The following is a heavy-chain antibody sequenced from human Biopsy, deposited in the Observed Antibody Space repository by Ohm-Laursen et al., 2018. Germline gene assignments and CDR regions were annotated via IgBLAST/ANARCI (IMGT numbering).Heavy chain of an antibody. CDR1: GGSLSGYY. V-gene: IGHV4-34*01. Sequence: SQTLSLTWTVYGGSLSGYYWNWIRQSPGKGLEWTGEINHRGFTSNNPSLKSRVTISVDTSKNQFSLKLGSVTAADTAVYYCAKNLAVSSYALDIWGQGTMVTVSS. D-gene: IGHD2/OR15-2a*01. CDR2: INHRGFT. J-gene: IGHJ3*02. CDR3: AKNLAVSSYALDI.